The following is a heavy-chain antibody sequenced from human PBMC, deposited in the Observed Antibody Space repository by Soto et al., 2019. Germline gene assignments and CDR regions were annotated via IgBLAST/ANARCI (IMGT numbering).Heavy chain of an antibody. Sequence: QVQLQQWGAGLLKSSETLSLTCAVHGGSFSGYSWSWIRQPPGKGLEWIGEINHSGSIAYNPSLKSRVTISGDTSKNQFSLNLSSVTAADTAVYYCARNRAFDIWGQGTMVTVSS. V-gene: IGHV4-34*02. CDR3: ARNRAFDI. CDR2: INHSGSI. CDR1: GGSFSGYS. J-gene: IGHJ3*02.